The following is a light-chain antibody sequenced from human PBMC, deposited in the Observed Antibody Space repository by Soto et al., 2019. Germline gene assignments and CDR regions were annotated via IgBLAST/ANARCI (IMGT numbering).Light chain of an antibody. CDR3: GAWENSLTVYV. CDR1: SSNIAANS. V-gene: IGLV1-51*01. J-gene: IGLJ1*01. Sequence: QSVLTQPPSVSAAPGQEVTISCSGSSSNIAANSVSWYQHLPGTAPKLLIYDSDRRPSGIPARFSGSKSGTSATLGITGLQQGDEADYYCGAWENSLTVYVFGSGTKLTVL. CDR2: DSD.